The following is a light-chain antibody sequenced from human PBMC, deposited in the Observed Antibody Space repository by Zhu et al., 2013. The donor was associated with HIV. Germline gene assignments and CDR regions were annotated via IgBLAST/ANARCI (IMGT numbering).Light chain of an antibody. V-gene: IGKV3-11*01. CDR3: QQRSDSCS. Sequence: EIALTQSPATLSVSPGERATLSCRASQSVSNYLAWYQQKPGQAPRLLIYDVSNRATGIAARFSGSGSGTDFTLTISSLEAEDSGVYYCQQRSDSCSFGQGTKLEIK. CDR2: DVS. CDR1: QSVSNY. J-gene: IGKJ2*04.